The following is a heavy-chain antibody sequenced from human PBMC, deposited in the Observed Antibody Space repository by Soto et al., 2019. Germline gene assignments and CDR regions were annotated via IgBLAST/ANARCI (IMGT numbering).Heavy chain of an antibody. CDR2: VDGSGEST. D-gene: IGHD1-26*01. Sequence: EVQLLESGGGLVQPGGSLRLSCAASGFTFRNYGMNWVRQAPGKGLEWVSRVDGSGESTYYADSVKGRFTISRDNSKNTVYLPMNSLRAEDTAVYYCAKPTGVGRPPYDDWGQGTLVTVSS. V-gene: IGHV3-23*01. J-gene: IGHJ4*02. CDR3: AKPTGVGRPPYDD. CDR1: GFTFRNYG.